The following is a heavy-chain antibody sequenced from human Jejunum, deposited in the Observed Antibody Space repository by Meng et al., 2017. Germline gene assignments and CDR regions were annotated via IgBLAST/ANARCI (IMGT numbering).Heavy chain of an antibody. V-gene: IGHV4-4*02. CDR1: GGSITGTNG. J-gene: IGHJ4*02. CDR2: IYHSGTT. D-gene: IGHD1-7*01. CDR3: ATRTRDSFDY. Sequence: QVQLEESGPVLVCPSGTLSLPCAVSGGSITGTNGWTWVRQAPGKGLVWIGEIYHSGTTNYNPSLKSRVAISADKSKNQFSLNLYSLSAADTAVYYCATRTRDSFDYWGQGSLVTVSS.